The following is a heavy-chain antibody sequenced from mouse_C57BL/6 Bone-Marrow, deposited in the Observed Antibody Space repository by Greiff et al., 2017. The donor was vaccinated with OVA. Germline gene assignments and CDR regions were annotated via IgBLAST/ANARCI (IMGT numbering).Heavy chain of an antibody. CDR2: IWWDDDK. Sequence: ESGPGILQPSQTLSLTCSFSGFSLSTFGMGVGWIRQPSGKGLEWLAHIWWDDDKYYNPALKSRLTISKDTSKNQVFLKIANVDTADTATYYCARIDYIYYYGSTDVWGTGTTVTVSS. CDR3: ARIDYIYYYGSTDV. V-gene: IGHV8-8*01. CDR1: GFSLSTFGMG. J-gene: IGHJ1*03. D-gene: IGHD1-1*01.